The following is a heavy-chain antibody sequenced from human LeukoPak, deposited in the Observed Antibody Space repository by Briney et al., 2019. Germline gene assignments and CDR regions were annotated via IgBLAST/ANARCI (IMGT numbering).Heavy chain of an antibody. Sequence: SETLSLTCTVSGGSISSGDYYWSWIRQPPGKGLEWIGYIYYSGSTYYNPSLKSRVTISVDTSKNQFSLKLSSVTAADTAVYYCARWSGDGYYYDSSGYYRFDYWGREPWSPSPQ. CDR1: GGSISSGDYY. D-gene: IGHD3-22*01. V-gene: IGHV4-30-4*01. CDR2: IYYSGST. J-gene: IGHJ4*02. CDR3: ARWSGDGYYYDSSGYYRFDY.